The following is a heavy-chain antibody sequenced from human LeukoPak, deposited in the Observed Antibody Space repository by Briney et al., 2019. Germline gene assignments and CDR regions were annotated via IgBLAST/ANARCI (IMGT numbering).Heavy chain of an antibody. D-gene: IGHD3-10*01. J-gene: IGHJ5*02. CDR2: IHHSGST. V-gene: IGHV4-30-2*01. Sequence: SETLSLTCAVSGGSISSGGYSWSWIRQPPGKGLEWIGYIHHSGSTYYNPSLKSRVTISVDRSKNQFSLKLSSVTAADTAVYYCARGPLPLWFGVLHGFDPWGQGTLVTVSS. CDR1: GGSISSGGYS. CDR3: ARGPLPLWFGVLHGFDP.